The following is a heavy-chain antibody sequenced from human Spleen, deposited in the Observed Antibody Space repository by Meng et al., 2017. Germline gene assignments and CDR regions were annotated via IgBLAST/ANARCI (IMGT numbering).Heavy chain of an antibody. CDR2: INHSGST. D-gene: IGHD6-19*01. CDR1: GGSFSGYY. CDR3: VEGSGWYNY. Sequence: SETLSLTCAVYGGSFSGYYWSWIRQPPGKGLEWIGEINHSGSTNYNASLKSRVTISVDTPKNQFSLKLSSVTAADTAVYYCVEGSGWYNYWGQGTLVTVSS. V-gene: IGHV4-34*01. J-gene: IGHJ4*02.